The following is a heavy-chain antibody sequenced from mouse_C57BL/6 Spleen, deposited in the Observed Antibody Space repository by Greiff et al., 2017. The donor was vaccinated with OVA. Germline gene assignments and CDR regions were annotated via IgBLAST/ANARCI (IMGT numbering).Heavy chain of an antibody. CDR2: ISYDGSN. CDR3: ARGVGRRFAY. CDR1: GYSITSGYY. J-gene: IGHJ3*01. Sequence: EVHLVESGPGLVKPSQSLSLTCSVTGYSITSGYYWNWIRQFPGNKLEWMGYISYDGSNNYNPSLKNRISITRDTSKNQFFLKLNSVTTEDTATYYCARGVGRRFAYWGQGTLVTVSA. V-gene: IGHV3-6*01. D-gene: IGHD4-1*01.